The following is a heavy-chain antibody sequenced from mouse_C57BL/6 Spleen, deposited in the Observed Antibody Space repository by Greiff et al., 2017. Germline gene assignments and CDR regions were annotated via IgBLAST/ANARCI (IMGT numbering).Heavy chain of an antibody. J-gene: IGHJ2*01. V-gene: IGHV1-82*01. Sequence: VMLVESGPELVKPGASVKISCKASGYAFSSSWMNWVKQRPGKGLEWIGRIYPGDGDTNYNGKFKGKATLTADKSSSTAYMQLSSLTSEDSAVYFCARSYGNYGVFDYWGQGTTLTVSS. D-gene: IGHD2-10*02. CDR3: ARSYGNYGVFDY. CDR1: GYAFSSSW. CDR2: IYPGDGDT.